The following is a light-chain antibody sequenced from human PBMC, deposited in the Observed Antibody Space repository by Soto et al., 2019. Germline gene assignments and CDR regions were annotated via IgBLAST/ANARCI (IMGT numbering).Light chain of an antibody. CDR1: SSNIGNNY. CDR2: DND. V-gene: IGLV1-51*01. CDR3: GTWDDSLSVFV. Sequence: QSVLTQPPSVSAAPGQRVTISCSGSSSNIGNNYVSWYQHVPGTAPALLIYDNDKRPSGIPDRFSGSKSGTSATLGITGLQTGDEADYYCGTWDDSLSVFVFGTGTKVTVL. J-gene: IGLJ1*01.